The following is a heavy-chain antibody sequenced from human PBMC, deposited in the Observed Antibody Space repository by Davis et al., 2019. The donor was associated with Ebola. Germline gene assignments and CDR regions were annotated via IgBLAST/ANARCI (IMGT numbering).Heavy chain of an antibody. CDR1: GFSFSYYY. V-gene: IGHV3-11*06. CDR2: ISRNSSHT. CDR3: ARGGRDGSGSYAPFN. D-gene: IGHD3-10*01. Sequence: PGGSLRLSCAASGFSFSYYYMSWIRQAPGKGLEWVSYISRNSSHTNYADSVKGQFTISRDNAKNSLYLQMNSLRAEDTAVYYCARGGRDGSGSYAPFNWGQGTLVTVSS. J-gene: IGHJ4*02.